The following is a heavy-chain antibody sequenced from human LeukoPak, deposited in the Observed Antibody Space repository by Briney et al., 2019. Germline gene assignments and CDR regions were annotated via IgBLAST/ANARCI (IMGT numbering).Heavy chain of an antibody. CDR3: ARGPRGYSYDLGYYYYMDV. CDR1: GGSISSYY. CDR2: IYYSGST. J-gene: IGHJ6*03. V-gene: IGHV4-59*01. Sequence: SETLSLTCTVSGGSISSYYWSWIRQPPGKGLEWIGYIYYSGSTNYNPSLKSRVTISVDTSKNQFSLKLSSVTAADTAVYYCARGPRGYSYDLGYYYYMDVWGKGTTVTISS. D-gene: IGHD5-18*01.